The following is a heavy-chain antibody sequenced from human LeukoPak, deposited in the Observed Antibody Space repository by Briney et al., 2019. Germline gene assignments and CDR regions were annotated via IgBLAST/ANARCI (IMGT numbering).Heavy chain of an antibody. V-gene: IGHV3-23*01. Sequence: PGGSLRLSCAASGFTFSRSAMTWVRQAPGKGLEWVASLSGTRDSRGAIYADSVKGRFTISRDDSKSTLLLRMNRLTAEDTAIYYCAKTRSSSSHYFYFMDVWAKGVTVTVSS. CDR1: GFTFSRSA. J-gene: IGHJ6*03. CDR3: AKTRSSSSHYFYFMDV. CDR2: LSGTRDSRGA. D-gene: IGHD6-6*01.